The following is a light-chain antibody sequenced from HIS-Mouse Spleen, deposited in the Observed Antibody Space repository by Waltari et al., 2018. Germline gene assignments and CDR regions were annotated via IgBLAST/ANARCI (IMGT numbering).Light chain of an antibody. CDR1: ALPKKS. CDR3: YSTDSSGNHRV. V-gene: IGLV3-10*01. Sequence: SYELTQPPSVSVSPGQTARITCSGDALPKKSAYWYQHKSGQAPWLVIYEDSKRPSGIPERFSGSSSGTMATLTISGAQVEDEADYYCYSTDSSGNHRVFGGGTKLTVL. CDR2: EDS. J-gene: IGLJ2*01.